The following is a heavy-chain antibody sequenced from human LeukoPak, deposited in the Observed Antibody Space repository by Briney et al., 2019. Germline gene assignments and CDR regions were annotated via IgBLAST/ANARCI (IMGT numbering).Heavy chain of an antibody. D-gene: IGHD3-10*01. CDR2: IYSGGST. CDR1: GFTVSSNY. CDR3: AREPPKLWFGELSLDY. V-gene: IGHV3-66*01. Sequence: GGSLRLSCAASGFTVSSNYMSWVRLAPGKGLEWVSIIYSGGSTYYADSVKGRFTISRDNSKNTVYLQMNSLRAEDTAVYYCAREPPKLWFGELSLDYWGQGTLVTVSS. J-gene: IGHJ4*02.